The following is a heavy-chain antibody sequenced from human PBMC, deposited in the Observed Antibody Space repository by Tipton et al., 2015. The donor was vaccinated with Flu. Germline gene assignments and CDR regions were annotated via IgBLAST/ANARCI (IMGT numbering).Heavy chain of an antibody. CDR1: GGTFSSYA. V-gene: IGHV1-69*01. D-gene: IGHD6-13*01. J-gene: IGHJ6*03. Sequence: QSGAEVKKPGSSVKVSCKASGGTFSSYAISWVRQAPGQGLEWMGGIIPIFGTANYAQKFQGRVTITADESTSTAYMELSSLRSEDTAVYYCARNVRSSSWYGGHYYYMDVWGKGTTVTVSS. CDR3: ARNVRSSSWYGGHYYYMDV. CDR2: IIPIFGTA.